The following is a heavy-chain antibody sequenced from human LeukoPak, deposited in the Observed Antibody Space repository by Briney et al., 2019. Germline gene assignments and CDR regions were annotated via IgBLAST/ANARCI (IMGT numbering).Heavy chain of an antibody. CDR1: GFTFSSYW. CDR2: INSDGSST. CDR3: ARISISSGWIAFDY. Sequence: GGSLRLSCAASGFTFSSYWMHWVHQAPGKGLVWVSRINSDGSSTSYADSVKGRFTISRDNAKNSLYLQMNSLRAEDTAVYYCARISISSGWIAFDYWGQGTLVTVSS. V-gene: IGHV3-74*01. J-gene: IGHJ4*02. D-gene: IGHD6-19*01.